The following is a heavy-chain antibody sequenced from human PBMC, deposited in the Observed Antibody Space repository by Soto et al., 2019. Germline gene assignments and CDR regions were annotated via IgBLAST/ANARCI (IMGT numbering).Heavy chain of an antibody. CDR3: ARAYYVDIGYFDL. D-gene: IGHD4-17*01. CDR1: GGSISSGTHS. Sequence: QLQLQESGSGLVKPSQTLSLTCAVSGGSISSGTHSWSWIRQPPGKGLEWIGYIYHSGDTYYNPSPPRRVNTPSVRSTNLFALKLSSVTAADTAVYYCARAYYVDIGYFDLWGRGTLVTVSS. CDR2: IYHSGDT. V-gene: IGHV4-30-2*01. J-gene: IGHJ2*01.